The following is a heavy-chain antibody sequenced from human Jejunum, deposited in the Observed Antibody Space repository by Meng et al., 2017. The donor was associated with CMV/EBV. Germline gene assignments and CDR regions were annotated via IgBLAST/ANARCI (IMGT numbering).Heavy chain of an antibody. Sequence: GVTFGRDDMNWVRQMSGKGLEWVAVIGTGGDSYYPDSVKGRCTISRQDFKNSLYLQMNSLRAEDSAVYFCARAPHTTYYYFGMDVWGQGTTGTVSS. D-gene: IGHD1-14*01. CDR2: IGTGGDS. CDR1: GVTFGRDD. J-gene: IGHJ6*02. V-gene: IGHV3-13*01. CDR3: ARAPHTTYYYFGMDV.